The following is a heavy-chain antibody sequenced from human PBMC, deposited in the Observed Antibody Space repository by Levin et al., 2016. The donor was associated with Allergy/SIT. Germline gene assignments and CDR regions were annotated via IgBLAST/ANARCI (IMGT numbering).Heavy chain of an antibody. CDR2: IIPIFGTA. Sequence: WVRQAPGQGLEWMGGIIPIFGTANYAQKFQGRVTITADESTSTAYMELSSLRSEDTAVYYCAREHVIVVVPAAPGAFDIWGQGTMVTVSS. D-gene: IGHD2-2*01. CDR3: AREHVIVVVPAAPGAFDI. V-gene: IGHV1-69*01. J-gene: IGHJ3*02.